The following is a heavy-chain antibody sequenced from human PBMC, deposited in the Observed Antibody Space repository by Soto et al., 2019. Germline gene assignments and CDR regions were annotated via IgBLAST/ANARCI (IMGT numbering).Heavy chain of an antibody. CDR3: ARVESGYVENYFDY. CDR1: GFTFSSYA. D-gene: IGHD5-12*01. V-gene: IGHV3-30-3*01. Sequence: QVQLVESGGGVVQPGRSLRLSCAASGFTFSSYAMHWVLQAPGKGLEWVAVISYDGSNKYYADSVKGRFTISRDNSKNTLYLQMNSLRAEDTAVYYCARVESGYVENYFDYWGQGTLVTVSS. CDR2: ISYDGSNK. J-gene: IGHJ4*02.